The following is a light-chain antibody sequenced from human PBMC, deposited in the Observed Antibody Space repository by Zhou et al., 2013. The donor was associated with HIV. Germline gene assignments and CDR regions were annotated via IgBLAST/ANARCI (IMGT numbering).Light chain of an antibody. V-gene: IGKV3-20*01. CDR1: QSVSSTY. J-gene: IGKJ1*01. Sequence: EIVLTQSPGTLSSSPGERATLSCRASQSVSSTYLAWYQQKPGQAPRLLVYSASNRATGIPDRFSGSGSGTDFTLTINRLEPEDFAVYYCQQYGISPRTFGQGTKIEIK. CDR2: SAS. CDR3: QQYGISPRT.